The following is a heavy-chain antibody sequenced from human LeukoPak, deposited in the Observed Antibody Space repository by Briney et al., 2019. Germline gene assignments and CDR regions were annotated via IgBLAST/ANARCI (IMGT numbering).Heavy chain of an antibody. D-gene: IGHD2-21*02. CDR3: ARDGGIGGDRENWFDP. Sequence: TSETLSLTCTVSGGSISSYYWSWVRQPPGKGLEWIGEIYHSGSTNYNPSLKSRVTISVDKSKNQFSLKLSSVTAADTAVYYCARDGGIGGDRENWFDPWGQGTLVTVSS. CDR2: IYHSGST. V-gene: IGHV4-4*02. CDR1: GGSISSYY. J-gene: IGHJ5*02.